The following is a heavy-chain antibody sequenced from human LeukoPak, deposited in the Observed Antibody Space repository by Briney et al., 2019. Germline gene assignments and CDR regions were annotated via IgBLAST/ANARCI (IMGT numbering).Heavy chain of an antibody. CDR1: GFTVSSNY. V-gene: IGHV3-53*01. D-gene: IGHD5-18*01. Sequence: AGGSLRLSYAASGFTVSSNYMSWVRQAPGKGLEWVSVTYSGGTTDYADSVQGRFTISRDNSKNTLYLQMNSLRAEDTAVYYCATKRGYNYGLDYWGQGTLVTVSS. J-gene: IGHJ4*02. CDR2: TYSGGTT. CDR3: ATKRGYNYGLDY.